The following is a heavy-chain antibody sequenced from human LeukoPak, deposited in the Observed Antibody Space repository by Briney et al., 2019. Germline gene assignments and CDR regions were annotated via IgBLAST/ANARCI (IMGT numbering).Heavy chain of an antibody. CDR3: ARGGYGDYGMDV. J-gene: IGHJ6*04. V-gene: IGHV3-21*01. CDR1: GFTFSSYA. CDR2: ITSSSTYV. Sequence: GGSLRLSCAASGFTFSSYAMSWVRQAPGKGLEWVSSITSSSTYVYYADSVRGRFTISRDDAKNSLYPQMNSLRAEDTAVYYCARGGYGDYGMDVWGKGTTVTVSS. D-gene: IGHD4-17*01.